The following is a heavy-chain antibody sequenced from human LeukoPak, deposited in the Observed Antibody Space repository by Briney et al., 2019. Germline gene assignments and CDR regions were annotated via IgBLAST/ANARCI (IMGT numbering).Heavy chain of an antibody. V-gene: IGHV3-21*01. D-gene: IGHD1-20*01. Sequence: GGSLRLSCAASGFTFSSYNMNWVRQAPGKGLEWVSFISSRSSYIYYIDSVKGRFTISRDNAKNSLYLQMNSLRAEDTAVYYCAAYNSAFDYWGQGTLVTVSS. CDR2: ISSRSSYI. CDR1: GFTFSSYN. CDR3: AAYNSAFDY. J-gene: IGHJ4*02.